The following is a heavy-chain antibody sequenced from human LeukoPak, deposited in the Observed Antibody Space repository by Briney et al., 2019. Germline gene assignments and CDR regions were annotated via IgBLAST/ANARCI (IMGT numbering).Heavy chain of an antibody. J-gene: IGHJ4*02. V-gene: IGHV3-30*02. D-gene: IGHD3-3*01. CDR3: AKDPKGFWSGYIDY. CDR2: IRYDGSNK. CDR1: GFTFSSYG. Sequence: PGGSLRLSCAASGFTFSSYGMHWVRQAPGKGLEWVAFIRYDGSNKYYADSVKGRFTISRDNSKNMLYLQMNSLRAEDTAVYYCAKDPKGFWSGYIDYWGQGTLVAVSS.